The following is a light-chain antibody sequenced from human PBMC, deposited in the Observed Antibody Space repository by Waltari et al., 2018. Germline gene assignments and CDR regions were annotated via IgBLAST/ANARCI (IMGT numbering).Light chain of an antibody. CDR3: AAWDDSLSGWV. Sequence: QSVLTQPPSVSGTPGQRVTFSCSGTTSNSGSHYVHWYQHLPGTAPKLLVYRNTQRPSGVPDRFSGSKSGTPASLALSGLRSEDEADYYCAAWDDSLSGWVFGGGPKLTVL. CDR1: TSNSGSHY. V-gene: IGLV1-47*01. J-gene: IGLJ3*02. CDR2: RNT.